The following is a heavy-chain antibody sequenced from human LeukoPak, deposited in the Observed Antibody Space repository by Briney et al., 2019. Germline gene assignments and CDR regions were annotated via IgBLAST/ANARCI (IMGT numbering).Heavy chain of an antibody. V-gene: IGHV4-38-2*02. CDR2: IYHSGRT. CDR3: ARHPRGIAFDI. J-gene: IGHJ3*02. CDR1: GYSISSGYY. Sequence: SETLSLTCTVSGYSISSGYYWGWIRQPPGKGLEWIGSIYHSGRTFYNPSLKSRVTISVDTSKNQFSLKLTSVTAADTAVYYCARHPRGIAFDIWGQGTMVTVSS.